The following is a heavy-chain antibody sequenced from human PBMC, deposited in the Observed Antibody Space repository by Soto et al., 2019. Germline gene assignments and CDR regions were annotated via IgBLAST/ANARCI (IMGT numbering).Heavy chain of an antibody. CDR1: GGSFSCYY. CDR3: ARGWEATFGVVPFPRNYGMDV. V-gene: IGHV4-34*01. D-gene: IGHD3-3*01. Sequence: SETRSRTWAVYGGSFSCYYWSWIRQPPGKGLEWIGEINHSGSTNYNPSLKSRVTISVDTSKNQFSLKLSSVTAADTAVYYCARGWEATFGVVPFPRNYGMDVWGQGITVTVSS. J-gene: IGHJ6*02. CDR2: INHSGST.